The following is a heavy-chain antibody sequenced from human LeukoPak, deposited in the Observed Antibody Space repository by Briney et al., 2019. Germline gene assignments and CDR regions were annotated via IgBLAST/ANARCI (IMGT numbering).Heavy chain of an antibody. CDR2: IYYSGST. V-gene: IGHV4-31*03. CDR1: GGSISSGGYY. CDR3: ARGKQRYYYYYYGMDV. D-gene: IGHD1/OR15-1a*01. Sequence: PSQTLSLTCTVSGGSISSGGYYWSWIRQHPGKGLEWIGYIYYSGSTYYNPSLKSRVTISVDTSKNQFSLKLSSVTAADTAVYYCARGKQRYYYYYYGMDVWGQGTTVTVSS. J-gene: IGHJ6*02.